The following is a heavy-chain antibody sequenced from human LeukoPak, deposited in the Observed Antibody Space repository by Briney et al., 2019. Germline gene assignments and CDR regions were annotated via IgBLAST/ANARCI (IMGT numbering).Heavy chain of an antibody. CDR2: IYYTGST. J-gene: IGHJ6*03. V-gene: IGHV4-59*01. CDR1: GGSISSYY. Sequence: SETLSLTCTISGGSISSYYWSWIRQPPGKGLEWIGYIYYTGSTNYNPSLKSRRVTISVDTCNNDFSLKLSSVTAADTDVYYCARGRVGLQLVGRKNYYYYMDVWGKGTTVTISS. CDR3: ARGRVGLQLVGRKNYYYYMDV. D-gene: IGHD6-13*01.